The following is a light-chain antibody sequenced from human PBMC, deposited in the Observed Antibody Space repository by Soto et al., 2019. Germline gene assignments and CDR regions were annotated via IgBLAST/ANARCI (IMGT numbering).Light chain of an antibody. CDR1: QSLQHNNGNTL. Sequence: EIVMTQSPLSLTVTPGEPASISCKSSQSLQHNNGNTLLDWYMQKPGQSPQLLVYLASRRAPGAPDRVSGSVSGTDFTLRISTVEADDAAIYYCMQALQTPRTFGHGTKLEI. V-gene: IGKV2-28*01. J-gene: IGKJ1*01. CDR2: LAS. CDR3: MQALQTPRT.